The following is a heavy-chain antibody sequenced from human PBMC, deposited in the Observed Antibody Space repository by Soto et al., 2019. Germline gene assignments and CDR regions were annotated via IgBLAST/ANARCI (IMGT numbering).Heavy chain of an antibody. CDR2: IWYDGSNK. J-gene: IGHJ4*02. D-gene: IGHD3-22*01. Sequence: QVQLVESGGGVVQPGRSLRLSCAASGFTFSSYGMHWVRQAPGKGLEWVAVIWYDGSNKYYADSVKGRFTISRDNSKNTLYLQMNSLRAEDTAVYYCARDRADYYYSSGPFDYWGQGTLVTVSS. CDR3: ARDRADYYYSSGPFDY. V-gene: IGHV3-33*01. CDR1: GFTFSSYG.